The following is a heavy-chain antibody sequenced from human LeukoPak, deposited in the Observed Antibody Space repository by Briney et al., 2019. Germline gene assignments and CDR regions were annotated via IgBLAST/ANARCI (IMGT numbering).Heavy chain of an antibody. V-gene: IGHV1-69*13. Sequence: SVKVSCKASGGTFSSSAISWVRQAPGQGLEWMGGIIPIFGTANYAQKFQGRVTITADESTSTAYMELSSLRSEDTAVYYCARVSRVLLWFGESDYWGQGTLVTVSS. CDR1: GGTFSSSA. J-gene: IGHJ4*02. D-gene: IGHD3-10*01. CDR3: ARVSRVLLWFGESDY. CDR2: IIPIFGTA.